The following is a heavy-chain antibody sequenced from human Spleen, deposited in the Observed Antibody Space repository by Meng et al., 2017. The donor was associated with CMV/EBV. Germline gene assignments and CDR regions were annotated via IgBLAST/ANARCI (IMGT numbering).Heavy chain of an antibody. V-gene: IGHV1-46*01. Sequence: ASVKVSCKASGYTFTSYSVDWVRQAPGQGLEWMGTINPSGGSTTYAQKFQGRVTMTRDTSTSTVFMELRSLRSEDTAVYYCARDSTARGLNYWGQGTLVTVSS. CDR3: ARDSTARGLNY. CDR1: GYTFTSYS. J-gene: IGHJ4*02. CDR2: INPSGGST.